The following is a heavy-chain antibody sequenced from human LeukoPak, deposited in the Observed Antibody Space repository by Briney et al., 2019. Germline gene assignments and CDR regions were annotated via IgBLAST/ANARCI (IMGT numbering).Heavy chain of an antibody. CDR3: ARPRPPNWNYYSS. Sequence: SETLSLTCTVSGDSITSGSYYWAWIRQPPGRGLEWIGSIYYSGNTYYNPSLKSRVTISVDTSKNQFSLKLSSVTAADTAVYYCARPRPPNWNYYSSWGQGTLVTVSS. CDR1: GDSITSGSYY. J-gene: IGHJ4*02. CDR2: IYYSGNT. V-gene: IGHV4-39*07. D-gene: IGHD1-7*01.